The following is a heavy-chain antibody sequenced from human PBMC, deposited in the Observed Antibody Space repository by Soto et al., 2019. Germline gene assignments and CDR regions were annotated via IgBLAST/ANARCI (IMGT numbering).Heavy chain of an antibody. CDR1: GGSISSGGYY. D-gene: IGHD2-15*01. J-gene: IGHJ5*02. CDR3: ARGESLGYCSGGSCYQSPNWFDP. Sequence: QVQLQESGPGLVKPSQTLSLTCTVSGGSISSGGYYWSWIRQHPGKGLEWIGSIYYSGSSYYNPSLKSRVSISVVTSNNQFALKVRSVTAADPAVYYCARGESLGYCSGGSCYQSPNWFDPWGQGTLVTVSS. V-gene: IGHV4-31*03. CDR2: IYYSGSS.